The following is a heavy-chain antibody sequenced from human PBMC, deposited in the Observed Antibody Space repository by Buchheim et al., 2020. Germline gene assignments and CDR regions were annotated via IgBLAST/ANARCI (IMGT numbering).Heavy chain of an antibody. CDR3: ARGGAAVGYYYGMDA. Sequence: QEQLVQSGAEVKKPGASVKVSCKASGYPFIAYDVNWVRQVAGQGLEWMGRMNPYSGDTAYEQSFQGRVVMTRNISISTAYMELTSLRSEDTAVYYCARGGAAVGYYYGMDAWGQGTT. D-gene: IGHD4-23*01. CDR1: GYPFIAYD. V-gene: IGHV1-8*01. J-gene: IGHJ6*02. CDR2: MNPYSGDT.